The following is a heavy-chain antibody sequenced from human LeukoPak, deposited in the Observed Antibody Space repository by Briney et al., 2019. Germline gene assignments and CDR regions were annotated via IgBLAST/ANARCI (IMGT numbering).Heavy chain of an antibody. D-gene: IGHD3-10*01. V-gene: IGHV3-11*01. CDR1: GFTLCDYY. Sequence: PGGSLRLSCAASGFTLCDYYMRWVRETPGGGLGCVSYIISIVSIIYYTHSLKGRFTISRDKAQNSRYMQMNSLRAEDTAVYYCARARVGGYYGMDGWGQGTTVTVS. CDR3: ARARVGGYYGMDG. J-gene: IGHJ6*02. CDR2: IISIVSII.